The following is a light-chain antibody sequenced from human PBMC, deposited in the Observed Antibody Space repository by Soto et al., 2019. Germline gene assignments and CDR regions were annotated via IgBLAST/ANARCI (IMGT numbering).Light chain of an antibody. J-gene: IGKJ3*01. CDR1: QSVSSTY. CDR2: GAS. CDR3: QQYISSPPGFT. V-gene: IGKV3-20*01. Sequence: EIVLTQSPGTLSLFPGERATLSCRASQSVSSTYFAWYRQKPGQPPSLLIYGASNRATGVPDRFSGSGSGPDFTLTISRLEPEDFAAYYCQQYISSPPGFTFGPGTTVEIK.